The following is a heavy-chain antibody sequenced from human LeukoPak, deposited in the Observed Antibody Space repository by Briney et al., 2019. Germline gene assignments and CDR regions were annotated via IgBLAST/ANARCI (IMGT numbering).Heavy chain of an antibody. CDR1: GYTFTSYG. CDR2: ISAYNGNT. V-gene: IGHV1-18*04. CDR3: ARVSAEWFGESNY. Sequence: VASVTVSCMASGYTFTSYGISWVRQAPGQGLEWMGWISAYNGNTNYAQKLQGRVTMTTDTPTSTAYMELRSLRSDDTAVYYCARVSAEWFGESNYWGQGTLVTVSS. J-gene: IGHJ4*02. D-gene: IGHD3-10*01.